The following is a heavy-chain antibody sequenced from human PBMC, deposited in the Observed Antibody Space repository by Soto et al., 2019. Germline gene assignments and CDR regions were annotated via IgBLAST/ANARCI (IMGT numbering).Heavy chain of an antibody. Sequence: QVQLVQSGAEVKKPGSSVKVSCKASGGTFSSYAISWVRQAPGQGLEWMGGIIPIFGTANYAQKFQGRVTSTADESTSTAYMELSSLRSEDTAVYYCAINRYSSSWYGSYYYYYGMDVWGQGTTVTVSS. J-gene: IGHJ6*02. CDR3: AINRYSSSWYGSYYYYYGMDV. V-gene: IGHV1-69*01. CDR1: GGTFSSYA. D-gene: IGHD6-13*01. CDR2: IIPIFGTA.